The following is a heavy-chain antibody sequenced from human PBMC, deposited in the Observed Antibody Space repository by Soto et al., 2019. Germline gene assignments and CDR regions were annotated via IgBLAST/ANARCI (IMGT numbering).Heavy chain of an antibody. CDR2: ISAYNGNT. CDR3: ARGYLVRGVKPQMDY. CDR1: GYTFTSYG. D-gene: IGHD3-10*02. V-gene: IGHV1-18*01. Sequence: QVQLVQSVAEVKKPGASVKVSCKASGYTFTSYGIILVRQAPVQVREWMGWISAYNGNTNYAQKLQGRVTMTTDTSTSTDYMELRSLRSDDTAGYYWARGYLVRGVKPQMDYWGQGTLVIVTS. J-gene: IGHJ4*02.